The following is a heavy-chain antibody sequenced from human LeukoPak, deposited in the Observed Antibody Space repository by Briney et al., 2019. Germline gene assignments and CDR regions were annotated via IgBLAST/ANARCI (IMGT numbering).Heavy chain of an antibody. CDR2: INIGGTSI. CDR3: ARGGSSGLYYNAFDL. CDR1: GFTCNDFE. J-gene: IGHJ3*01. D-gene: IGHD3-22*01. Sequence: GGSLRLSCAVSGFTCNDFEMNWVRQAPGKGLEWISYINIGGTSILYADSVKGRFTISRDVARNSLYLQMNSLRAEDTAVYYCARGGSSGLYYNAFDLWGQGTVVTVSS. V-gene: IGHV3-48*03.